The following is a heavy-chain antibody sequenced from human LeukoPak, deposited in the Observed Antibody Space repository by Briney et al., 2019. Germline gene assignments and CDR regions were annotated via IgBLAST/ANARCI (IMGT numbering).Heavy chain of an antibody. V-gene: IGHV1-3*03. Sequence: GASVKVSCTGFVYTFTTYPIQWVRHAPGQSLEWMAWINTGNGDTKYSQEFQGRVTITRDTYASTAYMELSSLRSEDMAVYYCARGCRNDVSASYYSYFDYWGQGSLVTVSS. D-gene: IGHD3-10*01. CDR1: VYTFTTYP. CDR2: INTGNGDT. J-gene: IGHJ4*02. CDR3: ARGCRNDVSASYYSYFDY.